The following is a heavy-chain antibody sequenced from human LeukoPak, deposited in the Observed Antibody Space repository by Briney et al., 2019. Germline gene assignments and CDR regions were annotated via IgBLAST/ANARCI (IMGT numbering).Heavy chain of an antibody. CDR1: GYTFTSYG. J-gene: IGHJ3*02. V-gene: IGHV1-2*02. CDR2: INPNSGGT. CDR3: ARTWVLDAFDI. Sequence: GASVKVSCKASGYTFTSYGITWVRQAPGQGLEWMGWINPNSGGTNYAQKFQGRVTMTRDTSISTAYMELSRLRSDDTAVYYCARTWVLDAFDIWGQGTMVTVSS. D-gene: IGHD1-1*01.